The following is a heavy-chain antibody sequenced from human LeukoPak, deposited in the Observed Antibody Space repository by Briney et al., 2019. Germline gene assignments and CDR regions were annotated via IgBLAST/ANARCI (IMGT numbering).Heavy chain of an antibody. J-gene: IGHJ4*02. D-gene: IGHD3-22*01. CDR3: ASGGHYYDSSGYYHYFDY. CDR1: GGSFSGYY. V-gene: IGHV4-34*01. Sequence: SETLSLTCAVYGGSFSGYYWSWIRQPPGKGLEWIGEINHSGSTNYNPSLKSRVTISVDTSKNQSSLKLSSVTAADTAVYYCASGGHYYDSSGYYHYFDYWDQGTLVTVSS. CDR2: INHSGST.